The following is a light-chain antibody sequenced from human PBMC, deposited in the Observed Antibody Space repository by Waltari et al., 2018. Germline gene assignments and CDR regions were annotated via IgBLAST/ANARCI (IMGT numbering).Light chain of an antibody. J-gene: IGKJ2*01. CDR2: GTS. CDR3: QQHYSSPYT. Sequence: DIVMTQSPDSLAVSLGARATIKCKSSHHLLYSANSNNYLAWCQQKRVHPPKLLIYGTSTRETGAPDRFSGSGSGTDFTLTISSLQAEDVAVYYCQQHYSSPYTFGQGTKLEI. V-gene: IGKV4-1*01. CDR1: HHLLYSANSNNY.